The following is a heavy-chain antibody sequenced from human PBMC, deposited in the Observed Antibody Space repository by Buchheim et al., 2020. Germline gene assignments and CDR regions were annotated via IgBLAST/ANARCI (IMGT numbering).Heavy chain of an antibody. D-gene: IGHD2/OR15-2a*01. Sequence: QVQLQESGPGLVKPSQTLSLTCTVSGASITSGDYNWSWIRQSPGKGLEWLGFIYYTGSTYSNPSLKSRSTIPVDTSKNQFPLNLRSVTAADTAIYFCARATYKGEVDVWGQGTT. J-gene: IGHJ6*02. CDR2: IYYTGST. V-gene: IGHV4-30-4*01. CDR3: ARATYKGEVDV. CDR1: GASITSGDYN.